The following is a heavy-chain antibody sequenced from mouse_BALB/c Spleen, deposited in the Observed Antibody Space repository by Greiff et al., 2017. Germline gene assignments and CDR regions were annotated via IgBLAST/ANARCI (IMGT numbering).Heavy chain of an antibody. CDR2: IDPENGNT. CDR3: ARKGSGYFDY. V-gene: IGHV14-1*02. J-gene: IGHJ2*01. CDR1: GFNIKDYY. Sequence: EVQVVESGAELVRPGALVKLSCKASGFNIKDYYMHWVKQRPEQGLEWIGWIDPENGNTIYDPKFQGKASITADTSSNTAYLQLSSLTSEDTAVYYCARKGSGYFDYWGQGTTLTVSS.